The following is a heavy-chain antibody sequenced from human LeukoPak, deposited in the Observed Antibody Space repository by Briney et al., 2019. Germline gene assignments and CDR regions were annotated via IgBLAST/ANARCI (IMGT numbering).Heavy chain of an antibody. CDR3: ARHQHYGMDV. Sequence: GGSLRLSCAASGFTFSDYDMRWIRQAPGRGLEWVSYISSSGSPISYADSVKGRSTISRDNTKNSLYLQMNSLRAEDTAVYYCARHQHYGMDVWGQGTTVTVSS. J-gene: IGHJ6*02. CDR2: ISSSGSPI. CDR1: GFTFSDYD. V-gene: IGHV3-11*01.